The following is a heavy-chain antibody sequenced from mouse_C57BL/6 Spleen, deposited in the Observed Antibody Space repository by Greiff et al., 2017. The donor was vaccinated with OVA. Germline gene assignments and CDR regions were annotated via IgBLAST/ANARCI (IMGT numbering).Heavy chain of an antibody. CDR1: GYTFTDYE. J-gene: IGHJ2*01. Sequence: QVQLKESGAELVRPGASVTLSCKASGYTFTDYEMHWVKQTPVHGLEWIGAIDPETGGTAYNQKFKGKAILTADKSSSTAYMELRSLTSEDSAVYYCTRGYYDYERYFDYWGQGTTLTVSS. CDR2: IDPETGGT. D-gene: IGHD2-4*01. V-gene: IGHV1-15*01. CDR3: TRGYYDYERYFDY.